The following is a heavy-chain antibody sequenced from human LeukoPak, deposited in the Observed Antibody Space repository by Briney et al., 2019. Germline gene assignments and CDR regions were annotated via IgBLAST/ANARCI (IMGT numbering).Heavy chain of an antibody. Sequence: GGSLRLSCAASGFTFSSYEMNWVRQAPGKGLEWVSYISSSGNTIYYADSVKGRFTISRDNAKKSLYLQMNSLRAEDTAVYYCARGHYYDSSGMGFDYWGQGILVTVSS. CDR2: ISSSGNTI. CDR3: ARGHYYDSSGMGFDY. D-gene: IGHD3-22*01. CDR1: GFTFSSYE. V-gene: IGHV3-48*03. J-gene: IGHJ4*02.